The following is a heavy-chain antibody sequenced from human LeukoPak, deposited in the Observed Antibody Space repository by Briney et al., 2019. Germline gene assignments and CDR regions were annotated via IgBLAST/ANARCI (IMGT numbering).Heavy chain of an antibody. CDR1: GFTFSDYY. D-gene: IGHD4-23*01. Sequence: GGSLRLSCAASGFTFSDYYMTWIRQAPGKGLEWISYISSDGTTIYYADSVKGRFTISRDNAKNSLYLQINSLRAEDTAVYYCGRVGAAHPSDYGGYYYFDYWGQGNLVTVSS. V-gene: IGHV3-11*01. CDR2: ISSDGTTI. J-gene: IGHJ4*02. CDR3: GRVGAAHPSDYGGYYYFDY.